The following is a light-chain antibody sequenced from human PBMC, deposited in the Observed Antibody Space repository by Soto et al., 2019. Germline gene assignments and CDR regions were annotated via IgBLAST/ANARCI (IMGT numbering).Light chain of an antibody. V-gene: IGKV3-11*01. CDR2: DAS. Sequence: EIVLTQSPATLSLSPGERATLSCRASQSVSSYLAWYQQKPGQAPRLLIYDASNRATGIPARFSGSGSGTDFTITISSLEPEEFAVYYCQQRSNLITFGQGTRLEIK. J-gene: IGKJ5*01. CDR3: QQRSNLIT. CDR1: QSVSSY.